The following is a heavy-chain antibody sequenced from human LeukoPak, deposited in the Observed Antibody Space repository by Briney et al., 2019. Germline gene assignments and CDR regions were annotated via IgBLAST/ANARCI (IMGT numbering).Heavy chain of an antibody. J-gene: IGHJ3*02. CDR2: IYYSGST. D-gene: IGHD5-12*01. CDR1: GGSISSYY. V-gene: IGHV4-59*08. Sequence: SETLSLTCTVSGGSISSYYWSWIRQPPGKGLEWIGYIYYSGSTNYNPSLKSRVTISVDTSKNQFSLKLSSVAAADTAVYYCARSSGIVAKGAFDIWGQGTMVTVSS. CDR3: ARSSGIVAKGAFDI.